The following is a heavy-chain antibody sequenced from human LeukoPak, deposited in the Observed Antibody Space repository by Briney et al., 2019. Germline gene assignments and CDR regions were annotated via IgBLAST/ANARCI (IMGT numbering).Heavy chain of an antibody. D-gene: IGHD3-3*01. CDR1: GFTFSSYA. CDR3: ARDLSVRFLEWLFDY. CDR2: ISYDGSNK. Sequence: PGGSPRLSCAASGFTFSSYAMHWVRPAPGTGLEWVSVISYDGSNKYYADSVKGRFTISRDNSKNTLYLQMNSLRAEDTAVYYCARDLSVRFLEWLFDYWGQGTLVTVSS. J-gene: IGHJ4*02. V-gene: IGHV3-30-3*01.